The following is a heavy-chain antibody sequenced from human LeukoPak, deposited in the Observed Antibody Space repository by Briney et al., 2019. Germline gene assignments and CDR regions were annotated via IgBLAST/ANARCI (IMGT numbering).Heavy chain of an antibody. Sequence: GASVKVSCKASGYTFTSYDINWVRQATGQGLEWMGWMNPNSGNTGYAQKFQGRVTMTRNTSRSTAYMELSSLRSEDTAVYYCARGHIKEYYDSSGYYYDYYYYMDVWGEGTTVTISS. J-gene: IGHJ6*03. V-gene: IGHV1-8*01. D-gene: IGHD3-22*01. CDR1: GYTFTSYD. CDR3: ARGHIKEYYDSSGYYYDYYYYMDV. CDR2: MNPNSGNT.